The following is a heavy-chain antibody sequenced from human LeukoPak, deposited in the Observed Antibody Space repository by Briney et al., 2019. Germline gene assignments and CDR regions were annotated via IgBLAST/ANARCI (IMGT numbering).Heavy chain of an antibody. CDR3: AKGDYYDLDY. CDR2: ITSGVGIT. Sequence: GGSLRLSCAASGFTFSNYGMNWVRQAPGEGLEWVSIITSGVGITYYADSVKGRFTISRDNSRNTLYLRMNSLRAEDTAVYYCAKGDYYDLDYWGQGTLVTVSS. J-gene: IGHJ4*02. CDR1: GFTFSNYG. V-gene: IGHV3-23*01. D-gene: IGHD3-22*01.